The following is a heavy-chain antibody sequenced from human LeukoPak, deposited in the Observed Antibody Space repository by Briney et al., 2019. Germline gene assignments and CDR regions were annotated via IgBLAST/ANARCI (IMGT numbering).Heavy chain of an antibody. V-gene: IGHV3-43*02. D-gene: IGHD2-15*01. Sequence: LPGGSLRLSCAASGFTFDDYAMHWVRQAPGKGLEWVSLISGDGGSTYYADSVKGRFTISRDNSKNSLYLQMNSLRTEDTALYYCAKNALRSGVVVVAATPDYYYYYGMDVWGQATTVTGSS. J-gene: IGHJ6*02. CDR2: ISGDGGST. CDR1: GFTFDDYA. CDR3: AKNALRSGVVVVAATPDYYYYYGMDV.